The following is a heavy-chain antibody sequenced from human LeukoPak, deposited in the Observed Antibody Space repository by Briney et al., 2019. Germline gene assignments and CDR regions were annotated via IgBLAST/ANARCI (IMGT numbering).Heavy chain of an antibody. CDR3: ARLWEQWLVLDY. V-gene: IGHV3-7*03. CDR2: IKQDGSEK. J-gene: IGHJ4*02. D-gene: IGHD6-19*01. Sequence: GGSLRLSCAASGFTFSGYWMSWVRQAPGKGLEWVANIKQDGSEKYYVDSVKGRFTISRDNAKNSLYLQMNSLRAEDTAVYYCARLWEQWLVLDYWGQGTLVTVSS. CDR1: GFTFSGYW.